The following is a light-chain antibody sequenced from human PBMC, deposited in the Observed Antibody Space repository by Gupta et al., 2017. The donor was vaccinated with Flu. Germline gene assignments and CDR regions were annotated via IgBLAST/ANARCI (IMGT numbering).Light chain of an antibody. V-gene: IGKV1-27*01. CDR3: QKYDSAPRT. Sequence: DIQMTQSPSPLSAFVGDRVTITCRASQGISNYLAWYQQKPGKVPTLLIYGASTLQSGVPSRFSGSGSGTDFTLTISSLQPEDVATYYCQKYDSAPRTFGQGTKVEIK. CDR1: QGISNY. J-gene: IGKJ1*01. CDR2: GAS.